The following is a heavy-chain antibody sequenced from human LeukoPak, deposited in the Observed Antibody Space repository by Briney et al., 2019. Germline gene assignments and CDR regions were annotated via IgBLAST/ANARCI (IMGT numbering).Heavy chain of an antibody. Sequence: SETLSLTCTVSGGSISSSSYYWGWIRQPPGKGLEWIGSIYYSGSTYYNPTLKSRVTISVDTSKNQFSLKLSSVTAADTAVYYCARHFVVVPAAIPNWFDPWGQGTLVTVSS. CDR1: GGSISSSSYY. CDR3: ARHFVVVPAAIPNWFDP. V-gene: IGHV4-39*01. CDR2: IYYSGST. J-gene: IGHJ5*02. D-gene: IGHD2-2*01.